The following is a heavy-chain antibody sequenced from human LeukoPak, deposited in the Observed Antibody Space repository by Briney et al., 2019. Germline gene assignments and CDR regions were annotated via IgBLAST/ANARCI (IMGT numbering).Heavy chain of an antibody. J-gene: IGHJ5*02. V-gene: IGHV1-46*01. D-gene: IGHD3-3*01. CDR1: GYTFTSYY. Sequence: ASVKVSCKASGYTFTSYYMHWVRQAPGQGLGWMGIINPSGGSTSYAQKFQGRVTMTRDMSTSTVYMELSSLRSEDTAVYYCARGEGRITIFGVTSNWFDPWGQGTLVTVSS. CDR2: INPSGGST. CDR3: ARGEGRITIFGVTSNWFDP.